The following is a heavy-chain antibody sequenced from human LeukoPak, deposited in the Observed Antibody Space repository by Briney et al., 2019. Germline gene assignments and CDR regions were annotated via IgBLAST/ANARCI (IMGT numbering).Heavy chain of an antibody. V-gene: IGHV3-23*01. CDR1: GITFTGYD. D-gene: IGHD6-19*01. Sequence: GGSLRLSCAASGITFTGYDMSWVRQAPGKGLEWVSAISGSGGSTYYADSVKGRFTISRDNSKNTLYLQMNSLRAEDTAVYYCAKAIGQWLDVFDYWGQGTLVTVSS. CDR2: ISGSGGST. CDR3: AKAIGQWLDVFDY. J-gene: IGHJ4*02.